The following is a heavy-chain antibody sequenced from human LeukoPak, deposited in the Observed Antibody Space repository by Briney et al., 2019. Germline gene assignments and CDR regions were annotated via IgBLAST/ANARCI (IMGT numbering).Heavy chain of an antibody. Sequence: GGSLRLSCAASGFTFRSYWMSWVRQAPGKGLEWVANIKQDGSEKYYVDSVKGRFTISRDNAKNSLYLQMNSLRAEDTAVYYCAVGAGSLIWGQGTLVTVSS. D-gene: IGHD1-26*01. CDR3: AVGAGSLI. V-gene: IGHV3-7*01. CDR2: IKQDGSEK. CDR1: GFTFRSYW. J-gene: IGHJ4*02.